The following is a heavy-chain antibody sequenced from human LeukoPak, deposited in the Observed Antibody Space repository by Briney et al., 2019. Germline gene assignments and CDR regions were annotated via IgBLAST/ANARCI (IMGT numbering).Heavy chain of an antibody. J-gene: IGHJ4*02. Sequence: SETLSLTCTVSGGSISSGGYYWSWIRQHPGKGLEWIGYIYYSGSTYYNPSLKSRVTISVDTSKNQFSLRLTSVTAADTAVYYCARVNYDDCFAGNPLDYWGQGTLVTVSS. CDR3: ARVNYDDCFAGNPLDY. CDR1: GGSISSGGYY. D-gene: IGHD4-17*01. V-gene: IGHV4-31*03. CDR2: IYYSGST.